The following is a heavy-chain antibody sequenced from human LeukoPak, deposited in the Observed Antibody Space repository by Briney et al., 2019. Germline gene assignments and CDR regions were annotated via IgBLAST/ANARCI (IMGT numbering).Heavy chain of an antibody. CDR1: GYTFTGYY. Sequence: GASVKVSCKASGYTFTGYYMHWVRQAPGQGLEWMGWINPNSGGTNYAQEFQGRVTMTRDTSISTAYMELSRLRSDDTAVYYCARDLAPYSSSWYDAWCAFDIWGQGTMVTVSS. CDR3: ARDLAPYSSSWYDAWCAFDI. V-gene: IGHV1-2*02. CDR2: INPNSGGT. D-gene: IGHD6-13*01. J-gene: IGHJ3*02.